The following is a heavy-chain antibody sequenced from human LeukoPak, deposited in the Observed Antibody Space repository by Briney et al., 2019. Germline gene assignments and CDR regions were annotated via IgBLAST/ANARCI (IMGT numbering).Heavy chain of an antibody. CDR3: AVSGYYYDSSGYYFDY. CDR2: INPNSGGT. J-gene: IGHJ4*02. CDR1: GYTFTSYY. V-gene: IGHV1-2*02. Sequence: ASVKVSCKASGYTFTSYYMHWVRQAPGQGLEWMGWINPNSGGTNYAQKLQGRVTMTTDTSTSTAYMELRSLRSDDTAVYYCAVSGYYYDSSGYYFDYWGQGTLVTVSS. D-gene: IGHD3-22*01.